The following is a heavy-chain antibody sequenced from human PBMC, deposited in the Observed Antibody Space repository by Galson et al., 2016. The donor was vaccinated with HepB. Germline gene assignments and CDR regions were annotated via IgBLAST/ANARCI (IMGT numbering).Heavy chain of an antibody. D-gene: IGHD4-11*01. Sequence: SETLSLTCVVSGDSINSRNWWSWVRQPPGMGLEWIGEIYHSGSTNYSPSLKSRVTISVDKSKNQFSLKLSSVTAADTALYYCARIYSNYVLGMDVWGRGTTVTVSS. V-gene: IGHV4-4*02. CDR1: GDSINSRNW. CDR3: ARIYSNYVLGMDV. J-gene: IGHJ6*02. CDR2: IYHSGST.